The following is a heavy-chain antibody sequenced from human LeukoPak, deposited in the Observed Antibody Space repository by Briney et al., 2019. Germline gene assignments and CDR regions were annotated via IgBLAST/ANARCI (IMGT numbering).Heavy chain of an antibody. V-gene: IGHV3-13*01. CDR2: IGPGGGT. CDR1: GVTVSGYD. Sequence: GGSLRLSCAASGVTVSGYDLHWVRQGPGKGLEWVSAIGPGGGTYYAGSVKGRFTISREDAKNSFDLHMNSLRAGDTAVYYCASALRGYDGYHEHWGQRALVTVSS. D-gene: IGHD3-10*01. CDR3: ASALRGYDGYHEH. J-gene: IGHJ1*01.